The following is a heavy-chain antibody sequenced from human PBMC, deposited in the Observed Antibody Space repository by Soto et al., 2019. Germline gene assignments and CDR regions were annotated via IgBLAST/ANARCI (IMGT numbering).Heavy chain of an antibody. Sequence: GESLKISCAASGFTFSSYGMHWVRQAPGKGLEWVAVIWYDGSNKYYADSVKGRFTISRDNSKNTLYLQMNSLRAEDTAVYYCARDGDYYYYYGMDVWGQGTTVTVSS. V-gene: IGHV3-33*01. CDR2: IWYDGSNK. CDR3: ARDGDYYYYYGMDV. CDR1: GFTFSSYG. J-gene: IGHJ6*02. D-gene: IGHD3-16*01.